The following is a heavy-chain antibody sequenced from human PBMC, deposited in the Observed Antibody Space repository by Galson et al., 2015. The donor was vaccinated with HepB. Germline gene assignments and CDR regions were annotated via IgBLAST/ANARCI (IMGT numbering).Heavy chain of an antibody. CDR2: ISSSGTTM. V-gene: IGHV3-11*01. Sequence: SLRLSCAASGFTFNNFYMSWIRQAPGKGLEWVSYISSSGTTMYYADSLKGRFTISRDNAKNSLYLLMSSLRAEDTAVYYCATSWIAGGAFDIWGQGTTVIVSS. CDR1: GFTFNNFY. CDR3: ATSWIAGGAFDI. J-gene: IGHJ3*02. D-gene: IGHD5-12*01.